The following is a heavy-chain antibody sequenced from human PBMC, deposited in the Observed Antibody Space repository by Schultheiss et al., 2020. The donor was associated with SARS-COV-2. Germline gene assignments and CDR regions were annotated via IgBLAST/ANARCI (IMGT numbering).Heavy chain of an antibody. D-gene: IGHD1-26*01. CDR1: GFTVSSNY. CDR3: AKDKVGGSLSAPLDY. J-gene: IGHJ4*02. CDR2: ISLDGSNK. V-gene: IGHV3-30*18. Sequence: GGSLRLSCAASGFTVSSNYMSWVRQAPGQGLEWVAVISLDGSNKYYKDSVKGRFTISRDNSKNTMFLQMNSLTTEDTAVYYCAKDKVGGSLSAPLDYWGQGTLVTVSS.